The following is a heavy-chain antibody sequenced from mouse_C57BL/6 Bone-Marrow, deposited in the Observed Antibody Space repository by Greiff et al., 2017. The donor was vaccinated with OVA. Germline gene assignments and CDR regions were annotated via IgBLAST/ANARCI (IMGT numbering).Heavy chain of an antibody. CDR1: GFTFSDYG. CDR3: ARDYYGSPLYFDY. V-gene: IGHV5-17*01. CDR2: ISSGSSTI. Sequence: EVKLVESGGGLVKPGGSLKLSCAASGFTFSDYGMHWVRQAPEKGLEWVAYISSGSSTIYYADTVKGRFTISRDNAKNTLFLQMTSLRSEDTAMYYCARDYYGSPLYFDYWGQGTTLTVSS. D-gene: IGHD1-1*01. J-gene: IGHJ2*01.